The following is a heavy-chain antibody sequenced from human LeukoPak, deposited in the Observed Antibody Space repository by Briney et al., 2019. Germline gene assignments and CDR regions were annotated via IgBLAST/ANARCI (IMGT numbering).Heavy chain of an antibody. CDR2: NITICGTA. D-gene: IGHD2-2*01. CDR3: ARALLGYCSSTSFLYSYYYVMDV. CDR1: GGTFSSYA. V-gene: IGHV1-69*06. Sequence: SVPVSCKASGGTFSSYAISWVRQPPARGLEWVGGNITICGTANYAQKFQGRVTITADKSTSTAYMELSRLRSEDTAVYYCARALLGYCSSTSFLYSYYYVMDVCSKGTTVTVSS. J-gene: IGHJ6*04.